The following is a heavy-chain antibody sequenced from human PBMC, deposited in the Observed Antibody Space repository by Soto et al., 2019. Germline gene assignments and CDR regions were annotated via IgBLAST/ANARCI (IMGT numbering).Heavy chain of an antibody. J-gene: IGHJ6*02. D-gene: IGHD2-21*02. V-gene: IGHV4-61*01. CDR2: VYNIGTT. CDR3: ARAPPGVTATYYYGLDV. CDR1: GCSVSSDNYY. Sequence: PSETLSLTCPFSGCSVSSDNYYWSWIRQPPGKGLEWIGYVYNIGTTHYNPSFKSRVTISGDTSKNQFSLRLTSVTAADTAVYYCARAPPGVTATYYYGLDVWGQGTTVPVSS.